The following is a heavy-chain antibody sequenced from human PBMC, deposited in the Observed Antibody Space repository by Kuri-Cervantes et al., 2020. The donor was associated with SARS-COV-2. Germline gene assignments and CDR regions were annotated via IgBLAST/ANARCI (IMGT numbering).Heavy chain of an antibody. CDR1: GGSISSYY. D-gene: IGHD3-22*01. J-gene: IGHJ4*02. CDR2: IYYSGST. CDR3: ARDPNYYDSSGYYYFDY. Sequence: SETLSLTCTVSGGSISSYYWGWIRQPPGKGLEWIGSIYYSGSTYYNPSLKSRVTISVDTSKNQFSLKLSSVTAADTAVYYCARDPNYYDSSGYYYFDYWGQGTLVTVSS. V-gene: IGHV4-39*07.